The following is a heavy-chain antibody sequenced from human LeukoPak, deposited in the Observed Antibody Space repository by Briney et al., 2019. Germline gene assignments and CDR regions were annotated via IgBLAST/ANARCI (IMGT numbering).Heavy chain of an antibody. CDR3: ARASGYSYGYSFDY. Sequence: SETLSLTCTVSGGSISSGDYYWSWIRQPPGKGLEWIGYIYYSGSTYYNPSLKSRVTISVDTSKNQYSLKLSSVTAADTAVYYCARASGYSYGYSFDYWGQGTLVTVSS. J-gene: IGHJ4*02. CDR1: GGSISSGDYY. CDR2: IYYSGST. D-gene: IGHD5-18*01. V-gene: IGHV4-30-4*01.